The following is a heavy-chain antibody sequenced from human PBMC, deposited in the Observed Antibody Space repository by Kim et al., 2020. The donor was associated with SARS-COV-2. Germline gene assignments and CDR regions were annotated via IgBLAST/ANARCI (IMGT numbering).Heavy chain of an antibody. CDR2: IDPSDSYT. CDR1: GYSFTSYW. V-gene: IGHV5-10-1*01. J-gene: IGHJ6*02. D-gene: IGHD2-2*01. Sequence: GESLKISCKGSGYSFTSYWISWVRQMPGKGLEWMGRIDPSDSYTNYSPSFQGHVTISADKSISTAYLQWSSLKASDTAMYYCARHLPPCIYCSSTSCYGCYYYYGMDVWGQGTTVTVSS. CDR3: ARHLPPCIYCSSTSCYGCYYYYGMDV.